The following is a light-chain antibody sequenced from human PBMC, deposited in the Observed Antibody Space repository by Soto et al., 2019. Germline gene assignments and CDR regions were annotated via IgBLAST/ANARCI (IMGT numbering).Light chain of an antibody. V-gene: IGKV3-15*01. J-gene: IGKJ5*01. Sequence: EIVLTQSPGTLSLSPGERATLSCRASQSVSSSYLAWYQQKPGQAPRLLIYGASTRATGIPVRFSGSGSGTEFTLTISSLQSEDFAVYYCQQHNNWPPSITFGQGTRLEIK. CDR2: GAS. CDR3: QQHNNWPPSIT. CDR1: QSVSSSY.